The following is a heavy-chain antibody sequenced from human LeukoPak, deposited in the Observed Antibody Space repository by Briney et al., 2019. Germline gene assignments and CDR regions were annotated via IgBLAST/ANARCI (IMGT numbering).Heavy chain of an antibody. CDR3: ARGDIVVVVAAPYYYGMDV. Sequence: SETLSLTCAVYGGSFSGYYWSWIRQPPGKGLEWIGEINYSGSTNSNPSLKSRVTISVDTSKNQFSLKLSSVTAADTAVYYCARGDIVVVVAAPYYYGMDVWGQGTTVTVSS. J-gene: IGHJ6*02. CDR1: GGSFSGYY. CDR2: INYSGST. D-gene: IGHD2-15*01. V-gene: IGHV4-34*01.